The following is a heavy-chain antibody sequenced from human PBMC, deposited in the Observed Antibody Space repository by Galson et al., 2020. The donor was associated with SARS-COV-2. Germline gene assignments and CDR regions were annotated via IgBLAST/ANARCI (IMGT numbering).Heavy chain of an antibody. CDR3: AKDGEIHWWLGGAEHYYYYYMDV. CDR2: ISGSGGST. V-gene: IGHV3-23*01. J-gene: IGHJ6*03. D-gene: IGHD3-16*01. CDR1: GFTFSSYA. Sequence: GESLNISCAASGFTFSSYAMSWVRQAPGKGLEWVSAISGSGGSTYYADSVKGRFTISRDNSKNTLYLQMNSLRAEDTAVYYCAKDGEIHWWLGGAEHYYYYYMDVWGKGTTVTVSS.